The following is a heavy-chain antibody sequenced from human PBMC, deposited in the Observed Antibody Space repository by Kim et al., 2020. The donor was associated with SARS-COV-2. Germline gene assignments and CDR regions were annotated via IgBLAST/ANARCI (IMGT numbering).Heavy chain of an antibody. CDR2: ISGSGGST. Sequence: GGSLRLSCAASGFTFSSYAMSWVRQAPGKGLEWVSAISGSGGSTYYADSVKGRFTISRDNSKNTLYLQMNSLRAEDTAVYYCATLWGYGDIGAHTYDAFDIWGQGTMVTVSS. D-gene: IGHD4-17*01. CDR1: GFTFSSYA. V-gene: IGHV3-23*01. CDR3: ATLWGYGDIGAHTYDAFDI. J-gene: IGHJ3*02.